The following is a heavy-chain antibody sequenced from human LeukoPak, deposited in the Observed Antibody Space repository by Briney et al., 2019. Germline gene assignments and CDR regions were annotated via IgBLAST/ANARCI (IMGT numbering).Heavy chain of an antibody. V-gene: IGHV4-4*07. CDR2: IYTSGST. CDR3: ARDSADFWSGLYYYCGMDV. CDR1: GGSISSYY. D-gene: IGHD3-3*01. Sequence: SETLSLTCTVSGGSISSYYWSWIRQPAGKGLEWIGRIYTSGSTNYNPSLKSRVTMSVDTSKNQFSLKLSSVTAADTAVYYCARDSADFWSGLYYYCGMDVWGQGTTVTVSS. J-gene: IGHJ6*02.